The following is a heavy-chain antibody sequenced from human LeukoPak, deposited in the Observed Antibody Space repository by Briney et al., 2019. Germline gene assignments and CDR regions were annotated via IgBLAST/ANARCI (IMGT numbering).Heavy chain of an antibody. D-gene: IGHD4-11*01. J-gene: IGHJ4*02. CDR1: GYTFNGYF. Sequence: ASVKVSCKASGYTFNGYFMHWVRQAPGQGLEWIGWINPNSGGRNYAQKFQGRVTMTRDTSISTAYMELSRLRSDDTAVYYCARNGPQMTTITCFDYWGQGILVTVSS. CDR3: ARNGPQMTTITCFDY. CDR2: INPNSGGR. V-gene: IGHV1-2*02.